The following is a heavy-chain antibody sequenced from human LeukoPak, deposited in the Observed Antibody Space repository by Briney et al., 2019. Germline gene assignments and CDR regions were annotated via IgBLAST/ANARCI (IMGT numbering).Heavy chain of an antibody. V-gene: IGHV3-9*01. CDR3: AKDMGYSRDGYNFYFDY. D-gene: IGHD5-24*01. CDR1: GFTFDDYA. CDR2: ISWNSGSI. Sequence: GRSLRLSCAASGFTFDDYAMHWVRQAPGKGLEWVSGISWNSGSIGYADSVKGRFTISRDNAKNSLYLQMNSLRAEDTALYYCAKDMGYSRDGYNFYFDYWGQGTLVTVSS. J-gene: IGHJ4*02.